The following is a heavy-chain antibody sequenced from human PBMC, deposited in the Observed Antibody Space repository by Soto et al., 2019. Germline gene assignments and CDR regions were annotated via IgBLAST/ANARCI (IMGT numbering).Heavy chain of an antibody. CDR3: ARSSGYCLTGDY. J-gene: IGHJ4*02. Sequence: QVQLVQSGAEEKKPGASVKVSCKASGYTFTSYAMHWVRQAPGQRLEWMGWINAGNGNTKYSQKFQGRVTITRDTSAVRASTRLSSLRSEDTAVYSWARSSGYCLTGDYWGQGTLMSGSS. CDR1: GYTFTSYA. D-gene: IGHD5-12*01. V-gene: IGHV1-3*05. CDR2: INAGNGNT.